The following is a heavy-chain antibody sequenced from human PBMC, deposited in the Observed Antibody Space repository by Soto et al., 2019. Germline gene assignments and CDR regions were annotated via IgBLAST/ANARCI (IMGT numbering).Heavy chain of an antibody. CDR1: GGSISSGGYY. CDR3: ARGGHSSSWSVWFDP. Sequence: SETLSLTCTVSGGSISSGGYYWSWIRQHPGKGLEWIGYIYYSGSTYYNPSLKSRVTISVDTSKNQFSLKLSSVTAADTAVYYCARGGHSSSWSVWFDPCGQGTRVTVSS. J-gene: IGHJ5*02. V-gene: IGHV4-31*03. D-gene: IGHD6-13*01. CDR2: IYYSGST.